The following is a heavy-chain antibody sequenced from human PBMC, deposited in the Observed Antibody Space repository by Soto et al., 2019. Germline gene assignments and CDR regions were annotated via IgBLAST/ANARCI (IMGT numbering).Heavy chain of an antibody. CDR1: GGSVSSGGHH. J-gene: IGHJ5*02. CDR3: AKLVAVAGTDDWFDP. CDR2: ISYTGTT. D-gene: IGHD6-19*01. V-gene: IGHV4-61*08. Sequence: QVQLQESGPGLVKPSETLSLTCTVSGGSVSSGGHHWTWIRQPPGKGLEWIGYISYTGTTNYNPSPKSQVTLSVHTSKNQFSLRLSSVPPADTALYYCAKLVAVAGTDDWFDPWGQGTLVTVSS.